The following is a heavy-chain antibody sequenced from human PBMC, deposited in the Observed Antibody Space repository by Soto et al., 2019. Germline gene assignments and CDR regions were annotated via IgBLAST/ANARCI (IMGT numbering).Heavy chain of an antibody. Sequence: QITLKESGPTLVKPTQTLTLTCTFSGFSLSTSGVGVGWIRQPPVKALEWLALIYWDDDKRYSPSLKSRLTITKDTSKNQVVLTMTNMDPVDTATYYCAHTRYFDWLFGSWGQGTLVTVSS. D-gene: IGHD3-9*01. CDR2: IYWDDDK. J-gene: IGHJ4*02. CDR3: AHTRYFDWLFGS. CDR1: GFSLSTSGVG. V-gene: IGHV2-5*02.